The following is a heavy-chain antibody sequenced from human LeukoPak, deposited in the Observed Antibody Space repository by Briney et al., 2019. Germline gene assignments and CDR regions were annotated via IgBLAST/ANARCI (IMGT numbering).Heavy chain of an antibody. CDR3: ARDPDLDCSGGSCYYNWFDP. D-gene: IGHD2-15*01. J-gene: IGHJ5*02. CDR2: ISAYNGNT. Sequence: ASVKVSCKASGYTFTSYGISWVRQAPGQGLEWMEWISAYNGNTNYAQKLQGRVTMTTDTSTSTAYMELRSLRSDDTAVYYCARDPDLDCSGGSCYYNWFDPWGQGTLVTVSS. CDR1: GYTFTSYG. V-gene: IGHV1-18*01.